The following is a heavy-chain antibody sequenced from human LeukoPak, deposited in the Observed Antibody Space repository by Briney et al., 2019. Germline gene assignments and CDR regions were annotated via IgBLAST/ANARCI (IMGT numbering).Heavy chain of an antibody. CDR1: GGSISSYY. V-gene: IGHV4-59*01. Sequence: PSETLSLTCTVSGGSISSYYWSWIRQPPGKGLEWIGYIYYSGSTNYNPSLKSRVTISVDTSKNQFSLKLSSVTAADTAVYYCARGLKGLDYWGQGTLVTVSS. J-gene: IGHJ4*02. CDR2: IYYSGST. CDR3: ARGLKGLDY.